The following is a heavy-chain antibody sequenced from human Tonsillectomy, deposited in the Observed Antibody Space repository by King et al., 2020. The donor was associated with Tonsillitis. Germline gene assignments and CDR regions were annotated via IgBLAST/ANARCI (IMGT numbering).Heavy chain of an antibody. V-gene: IGHV3-30*04. Sequence: QLVQSGGGVVQPGRSLRLSCAASGFTFRNYAIHWVRQTPGKGLEWVAIISYDGSIKYYADSVTGRFTISRDNSKDTLYLQMSSLRAEDTAVYYCARDPERRGYYYGMDVWGQGTTVTVSS. CDR1: GFTFRNYA. D-gene: IGHD1-14*01. CDR3: ARDPERRGYYYGMDV. J-gene: IGHJ6*02. CDR2: ISYDGSIK.